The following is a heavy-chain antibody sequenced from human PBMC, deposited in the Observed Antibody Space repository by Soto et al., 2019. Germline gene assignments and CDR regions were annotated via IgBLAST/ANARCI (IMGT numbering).Heavy chain of an antibody. J-gene: IGHJ4*02. Sequence: SETLSLTWTVSGGSLSSYYWSWILQPPGKGLEWIGYIYYSGSTNYNPSLKSRVTISVDTSKNQFSLKLNSVTAADTAVYYCARVGYTFWSGYYLDYWGRGTLVTVS. CDR3: ARVGYTFWSGYYLDY. D-gene: IGHD3-3*01. CDR1: GGSLSSYY. CDR2: IYYSGST. V-gene: IGHV4-59*01.